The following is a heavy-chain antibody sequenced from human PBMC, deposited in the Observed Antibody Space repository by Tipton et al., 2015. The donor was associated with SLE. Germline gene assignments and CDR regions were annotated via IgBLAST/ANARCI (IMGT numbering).Heavy chain of an antibody. CDR1: GFTFDDYT. CDR3: TRGVGARGSNLDY. Sequence: SLRLSCAASGFTFDDYTMHWVRQAPGKGLEWVSLISWDGGSTYYSASVKGRFTISRDNSKNSLYLQMNSLRTEDTALYYCTRGVGARGSNLDYWGQGTLVTVSS. J-gene: IGHJ4*02. D-gene: IGHD1-26*01. V-gene: IGHV3-43*01. CDR2: ISWDGGST.